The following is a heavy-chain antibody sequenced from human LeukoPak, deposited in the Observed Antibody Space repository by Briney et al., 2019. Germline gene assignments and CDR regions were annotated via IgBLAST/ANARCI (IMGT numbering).Heavy chain of an antibody. Sequence: GGSLRLSCAASGFTFSSYGMSWVRQAPGKGLEWVSFISTSSSYIHNADSVKGRFTISRDNAENSLYLQMNSLRAEDTAVYYCARAAIAAARIYYYMDVWGKGTTVTVSS. CDR1: GFTFSSYG. J-gene: IGHJ6*03. CDR3: ARAAIAAARIYYYMDV. V-gene: IGHV3-21*01. D-gene: IGHD6-13*01. CDR2: ISTSSSYI.